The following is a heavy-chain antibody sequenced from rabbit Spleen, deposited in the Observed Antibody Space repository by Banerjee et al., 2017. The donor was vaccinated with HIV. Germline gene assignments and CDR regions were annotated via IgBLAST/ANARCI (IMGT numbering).Heavy chain of an antibody. J-gene: IGHJ6*01. D-gene: IGHD8-1*01. Sequence: LEESGGDLVKPVASLTLTSTASGLSFSSSDYMGWVRQAPGKGLEWISCIAGGSSGFTYYASWAKGRFTISKTSSTTVTLQMTSLTAADTATYFCARDTGSSFSSYGMDLWRQGTLVTVS. V-gene: IGHV1S40*01. CDR2: IAGGSSGFT. CDR3: ARDTGSSFSSYGMDL. CDR1: GLSFSSSDY.